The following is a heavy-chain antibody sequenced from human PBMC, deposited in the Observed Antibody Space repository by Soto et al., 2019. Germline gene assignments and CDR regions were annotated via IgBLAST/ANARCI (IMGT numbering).Heavy chain of an antibody. CDR2: IYYSGST. CDR1: GGSVSSGSYY. J-gene: IGHJ5*02. CDR3: ARGEEGWFDP. Sequence: SETLSLTCTVSGGSVSSGSYYWSWIRQPPGKGLEWIGYIYYSGSTNYNPSLKSRVTISVDTSKNQFSLKLSSVTAADTAVYYCARGEEGWFDPWGQGTLVTVSS. V-gene: IGHV4-61*01.